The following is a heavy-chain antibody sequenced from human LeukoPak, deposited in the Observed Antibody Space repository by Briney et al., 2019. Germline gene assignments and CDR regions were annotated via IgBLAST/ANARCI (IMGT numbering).Heavy chain of an antibody. D-gene: IGHD1-1*01. V-gene: IGHV4-39*02. CDR2: IDYRGSS. J-gene: IGHJ4*02. Sequence: PSETLSLTCTVSGGSISSSNYYWAWIRQAPGKGLEWIANIDYRGSSYYNPSLRSRVTISIDTSKNHFSLDLSSVTAADTALYYCARRTAYKPTDFWGQGILVTVSS. CDR1: GGSISSSNYY. CDR3: ARRTAYKPTDF.